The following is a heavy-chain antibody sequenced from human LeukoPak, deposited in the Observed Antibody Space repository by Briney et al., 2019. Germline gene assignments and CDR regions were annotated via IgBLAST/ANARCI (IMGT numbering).Heavy chain of an antibody. V-gene: IGHV4-34*01. D-gene: IGHD1-26*01. CDR1: GGSFSGYY. J-gene: IGHJ4*02. Sequence: SETLSLTCAVYGGSFSGYYWSWIRQPPGKGLEWIGEINHSGSTNYNPSLKSRVTISVDTSKNQFSLKLSSVTPEDTAVYYCARGGIVGAAIDYWGQGTLVTVSS. CDR3: ARGGIVGAAIDY. CDR2: INHSGST.